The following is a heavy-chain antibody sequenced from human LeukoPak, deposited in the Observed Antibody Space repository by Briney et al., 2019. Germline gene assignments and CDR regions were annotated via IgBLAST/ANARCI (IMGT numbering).Heavy chain of an antibody. J-gene: IGHJ4*02. Sequence: PGGSLRLSCAASGFTFSSYAMHWVRQAPGKGLEWVAVISYDGSNKYYAGSVKGRFTISRDNSKNTLYLQMNSLRAEDTAVYYCAKDLGVGAYLLFDYITSGLDSWGQGTLVTVSS. V-gene: IGHV3-30-3*01. CDR1: GFTFSSYA. CDR3: AKDLGVGAYLLFDYITSGLDS. CDR2: ISYDGSNK. D-gene: IGHD2/OR15-2a*01.